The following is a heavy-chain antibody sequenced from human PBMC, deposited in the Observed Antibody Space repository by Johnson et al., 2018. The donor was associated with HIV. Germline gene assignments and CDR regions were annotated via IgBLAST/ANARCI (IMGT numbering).Heavy chain of an antibody. CDR1: GFTFSSYD. CDR2: IGTAGDT. V-gene: IGHV3-13*01. J-gene: IGHJ3*02. Sequence: VQLVESGGGLVQPGGSLRLSCAASGFTFSSYDMHWVRQATGKGLEWVSAIGTAGDTYYPGSVKGRFTISRENAKNSLYLQMNSLRAGDTAVYYCARDSTPWGGDHVAYAFDIWGRGTMVTVSS. D-gene: IGHD4-17*01. CDR3: ARDSTPWGGDHVAYAFDI.